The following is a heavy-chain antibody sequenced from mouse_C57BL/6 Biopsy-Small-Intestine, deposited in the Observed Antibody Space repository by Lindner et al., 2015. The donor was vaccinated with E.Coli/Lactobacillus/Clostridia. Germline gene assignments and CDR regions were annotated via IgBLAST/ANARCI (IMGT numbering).Heavy chain of an antibody. CDR3: ARRDYDDY. V-gene: IGHV1-82*01. J-gene: IGHJ2*01. CDR1: GYAFSSSW. Sequence: VQLQESGPELVKPGASVKISCKASGYAFSSSWMNWVKQRPGKGLEWIGRIYPGDGDTNYNGKFKGKATLTVDQSSSTAYMQLNGLTSEDSAVYFCARRDYDDYWGQGTTLTVSS. CDR2: IYPGDGDT. D-gene: IGHD2-4*01.